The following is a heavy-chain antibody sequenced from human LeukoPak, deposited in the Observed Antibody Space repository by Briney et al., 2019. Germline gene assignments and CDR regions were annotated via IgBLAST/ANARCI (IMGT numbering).Heavy chain of an antibody. J-gene: IGHJ6*02. CDR3: ATDRPAAGYYYYGMDV. CDR1: GYTLTELS. D-gene: IGHD6-13*01. V-gene: IGHV1-24*01. CDR2: FDPEDGET. Sequence: ASVKVSCKVYGYTLTELSMQWVRQAPGKGLEWMGGFDPEDGETIYAQKFQGRVTMTEDTSTDTAYMELSSLRSEDTAVYYCATDRPAAGYYYYGMDVWGQGTTVTVSS.